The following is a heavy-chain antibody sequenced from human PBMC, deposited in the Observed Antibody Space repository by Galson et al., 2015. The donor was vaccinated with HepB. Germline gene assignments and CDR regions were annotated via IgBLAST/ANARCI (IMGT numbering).Heavy chain of an antibody. CDR2: ISDGGDDT. J-gene: IGHJ6*02. V-gene: IGHV3-23*01. CDR1: GFTFSNYA. D-gene: IGHD2-15*01. CDR3: ARVDCSGAACQGFGMDV. Sequence: SLRLSCAASGFTFSNYAMSWVRQAPGKGLEWVSAISDGGDDTYYADSVRGRFTISRDNAKNSLCLQMDSLRAEDTAMYYCARVDCSGAACQGFGMDVWGQGTAVTVSS.